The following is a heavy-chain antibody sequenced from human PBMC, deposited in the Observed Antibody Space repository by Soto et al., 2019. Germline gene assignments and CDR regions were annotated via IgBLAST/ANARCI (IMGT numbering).Heavy chain of an antibody. V-gene: IGHV3-30-3*01. CDR2: ISYDGSNK. CDR3: ALPARAPHY. CDR1: GFTFSSYA. J-gene: IGHJ4*02. D-gene: IGHD3-10*01. Sequence: GGSLRLSCAASGFTFSSYAMHWVRQAPGKGLEWVAVISYDGSNKYYADSVKGRFTISRDNSKNTLYLQMNSLRVEDTAVYYCALPARAPHYWGQGTLVTVSS.